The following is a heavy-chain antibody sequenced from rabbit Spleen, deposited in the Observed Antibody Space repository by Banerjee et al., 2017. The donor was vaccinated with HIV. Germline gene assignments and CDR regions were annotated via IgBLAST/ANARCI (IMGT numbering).Heavy chain of an antibody. V-gene: IGHV1S43*01. CDR2: IYTTSGST. Sequence: QQQLEESGGGLVKPGGTLTLTCKASGIDFSNYFYMCWVRQAPGKGLELIACIYTTSGSTWYASWVNGRFTISRSTSLNTVDLKMTSLTAADTATYFCARNVWAESTFNLWGQGTLVTVS. CDR3: ARNVWAESTFNL. CDR1: GIDFSNYFY. D-gene: IGHD7-1*01. J-gene: IGHJ4*01.